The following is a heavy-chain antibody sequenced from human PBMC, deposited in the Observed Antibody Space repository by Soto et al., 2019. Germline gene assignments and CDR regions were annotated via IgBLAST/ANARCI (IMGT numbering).Heavy chain of an antibody. Sequence: QVQLQQWGAGLLKPSETLSLTCAVYGGSFSGYYWSWIRQPPGKGLEWIGEINHSGSTNYNPSLKSRVTISVATSKNQFSLKLSSVTAADTAVYYCAAYCSSTSCYEVGWFDPWGQGTLVTVSS. CDR1: GGSFSGYY. V-gene: IGHV4-34*01. J-gene: IGHJ5*02. CDR2: INHSGST. CDR3: AAYCSSTSCYEVGWFDP. D-gene: IGHD2-2*01.